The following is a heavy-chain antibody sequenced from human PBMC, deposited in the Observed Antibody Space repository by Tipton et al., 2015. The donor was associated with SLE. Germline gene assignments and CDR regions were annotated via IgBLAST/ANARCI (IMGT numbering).Heavy chain of an antibody. CDR1: GGSFSGYY. CDR2: INHSGST. J-gene: IGHJ5*02. CDR3: ARAWYQLLYGGWFDP. Sequence: AGLVKPSETLSLTCAVYGGSFSGYYWSWIRQPPGKGLEWIGEINHSGSTNYNPSLKSRVTISVDTSKNQFSLKLSSVTAADTAVYYCARAWYQLLYGGWFDPWGQGTLVTVSS. D-gene: IGHD2-2*02. V-gene: IGHV4-34*01.